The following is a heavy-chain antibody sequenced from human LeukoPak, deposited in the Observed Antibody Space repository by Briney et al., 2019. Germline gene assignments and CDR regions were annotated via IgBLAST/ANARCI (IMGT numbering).Heavy chain of an antibody. CDR2: IKSDGSST. Sequence: GGSLRLSCAASGFTFSRHWMHWVRQSPGKGLMWVSRIKSDGSSTSYADSVKGRFTISRDNAKNTLYLQMDSLRVEDTAVYYCAKSDWFDPWGQGTLVTVSS. J-gene: IGHJ5*02. CDR1: GFTFSRHW. CDR3: AKSDWFDP. V-gene: IGHV3-74*01.